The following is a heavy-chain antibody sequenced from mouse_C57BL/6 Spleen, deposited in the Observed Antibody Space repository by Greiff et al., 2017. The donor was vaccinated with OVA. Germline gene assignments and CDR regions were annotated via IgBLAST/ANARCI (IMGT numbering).Heavy chain of an antibody. D-gene: IGHD1-1*01. CDR3: ARNYYGSSYGYWYFDV. V-gene: IGHV2-2*01. J-gene: IGHJ1*03. CDR1: GFSLTSYG. Sequence: VKLMESGPGLVQPSQSLSITCTVSGFSLTSYGVHWVRQSPGKGLEWLGVIWSGGSTDYNAAFISRLSISKDNSKSQVFFKMNSLQADDTAIYYCARNYYGSSYGYWYFDVWGTGTTVTVSS. CDR2: IWSGGST.